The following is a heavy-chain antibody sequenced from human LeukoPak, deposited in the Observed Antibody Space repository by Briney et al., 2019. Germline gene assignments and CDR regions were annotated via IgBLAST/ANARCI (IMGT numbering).Heavy chain of an antibody. CDR3: ARGPTYYDFWSGYWDYYYYMDV. Sequence: SSVKVSCKPSGYTLTGYYLHWVRQAPAQGLEGVGLIYPNTGATIYAEKFQGRVTMTRDTSIDTAYMEMRSLRSDDTAVYYCARGPTYYDFWSGYWDYYYYMDVWGKGATVTVSS. CDR2: IYPNTGAT. D-gene: IGHD3-3*01. V-gene: IGHV1-2*02. J-gene: IGHJ6*03. CDR1: GYTLTGYY.